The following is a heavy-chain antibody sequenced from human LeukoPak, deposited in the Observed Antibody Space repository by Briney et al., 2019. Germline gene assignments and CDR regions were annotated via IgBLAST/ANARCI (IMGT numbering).Heavy chain of an antibody. V-gene: IGHV4-4*07. D-gene: IGHD6-13*01. J-gene: IGHJ2*01. CDR2: IYTSGSP. CDR3: ARLTSSWYQDWYFDL. CDR1: DDSISSYD. Sequence: SETLSLTCTVSDDSISSYDWGWIRQPAGKGLEWIGRIYTSGSPTYNPSLKSRVTMSLGTSKKQFSLKLTSVTAADTAVYYCARLTSSWYQDWYFDLWGRGTLVTVSS.